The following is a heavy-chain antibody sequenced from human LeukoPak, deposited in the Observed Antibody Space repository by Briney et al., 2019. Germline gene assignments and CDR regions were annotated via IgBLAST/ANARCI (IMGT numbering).Heavy chain of an antibody. CDR2: ISYDGGNK. CDR3: ARDLGGTYMGD. J-gene: IGHJ4*02. Sequence: PGGSLRLSCAASGFTFSDYGMHWVRQAPGKGLEWVALISYDGGNKFYADSVRDRFTISRDNSKNTLFLQMNSLRIEDTAVYYCARDLGGTYMGDWGQGTLVTVSS. D-gene: IGHD1-26*01. V-gene: IGHV3-30*03. CDR1: GFTFSDYG.